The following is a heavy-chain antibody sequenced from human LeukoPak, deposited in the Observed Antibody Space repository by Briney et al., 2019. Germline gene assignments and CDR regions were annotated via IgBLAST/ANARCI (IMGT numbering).Heavy chain of an antibody. CDR1: GYTFTSYD. J-gene: IGHJ6*03. CDR2: MNPNSGNT. CDR3: ARGVDRGTYYDFWSGRSYYYYYMDV. Sequence: ASVKVSCKASGYTFTSYDINWVRQATGQGLEWMGWMNPNSGNTGYAQKFQGRVTMTRNTSISTAYMELSSLRSEDTAVYYCARGVDRGTYYDFWSGRSYYYYYMDVWGKGTTVTVSS. D-gene: IGHD3-3*01. V-gene: IGHV1-8*01.